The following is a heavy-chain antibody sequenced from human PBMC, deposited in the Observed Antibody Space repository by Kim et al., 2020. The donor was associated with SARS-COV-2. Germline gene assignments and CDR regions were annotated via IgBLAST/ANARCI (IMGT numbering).Heavy chain of an antibody. Sequence: YTTEYAASVKGRFTISRDDSKNSLYLQMNSLKTEDTAVYYCASLTTPFDYWGQGTLVTVSS. CDR3: ASLTTPFDY. CDR2: YTT. D-gene: IGHD3-9*01. J-gene: IGHJ4*02. V-gene: IGHV3-72*01.